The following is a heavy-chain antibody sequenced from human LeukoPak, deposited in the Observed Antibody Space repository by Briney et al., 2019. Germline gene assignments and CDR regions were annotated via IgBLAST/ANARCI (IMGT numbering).Heavy chain of an antibody. CDR1: GYSFTSYW. J-gene: IGHJ5*02. V-gene: IGHV5-51*01. D-gene: IGHD3-22*01. CDR3: ARLGYYDSSGYFEWFDP. Sequence: GESLKISCKGSGYSFTSYWIGWVRQMLGKGLEWMGIIYPGDSDTRYSPSFQGQVTISADKSISTAYLQWSSLKASDTAMYYCARLGYYDSSGYFEWFDPWGQGTLVTVSS. CDR2: IYPGDSDT.